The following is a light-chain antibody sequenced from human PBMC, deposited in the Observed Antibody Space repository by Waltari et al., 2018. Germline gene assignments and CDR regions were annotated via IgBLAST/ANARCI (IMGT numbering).Light chain of an antibody. J-gene: IGKJ4*01. Sequence: DIQMTQSPSSVSSSVGDRVTITCRASQDLSSWVAWYQQKPGNAPNLLIYAASTLRSGFPSRFSGSGSETVFTLTISSLQPEDFATFYCQQATSSPLFGGGTRVEIK. V-gene: IGKV1-12*01. CDR3: QQATSSPL. CDR2: AAS. CDR1: QDLSSW.